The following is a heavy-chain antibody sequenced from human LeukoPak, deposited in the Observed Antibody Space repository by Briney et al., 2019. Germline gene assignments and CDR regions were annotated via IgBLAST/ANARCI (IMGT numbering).Heavy chain of an antibody. D-gene: IGHD3-10*01. Sequence: SETLSLTCTVSGGSISSYYWSWIRQPPGKGLEWIGYIYYTGSTNYNPSLKSRVTISVDTSKNQFSLKLSSVTAADTAVYYCARDESGSYSLWGQGTLVTVSS. CDR2: IYYTGST. CDR3: ARDESGSYSL. J-gene: IGHJ4*02. CDR1: GGSISSYY. V-gene: IGHV4-59*01.